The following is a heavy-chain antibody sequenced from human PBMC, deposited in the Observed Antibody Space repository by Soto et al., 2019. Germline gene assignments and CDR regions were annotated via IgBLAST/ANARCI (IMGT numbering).Heavy chain of an antibody. Sequence: SETLSLTCTVAGGSITNSYYWAWIRQPPERGLEWIGYVYYSGKTDYSPSLKSRVTMAVDMSKNQFSLKLTSVTAADTAVYYCARGGWSHESWGQGKLVTVSS. CDR3: ARGGWSHES. D-gene: IGHD2-15*01. CDR2: VYYSGKT. J-gene: IGHJ5*02. V-gene: IGHV4-61*05. CDR1: GGSITNSYY.